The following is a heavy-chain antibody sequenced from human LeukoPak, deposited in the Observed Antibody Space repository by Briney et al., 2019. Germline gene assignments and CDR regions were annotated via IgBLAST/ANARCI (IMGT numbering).Heavy chain of an antibody. J-gene: IGHJ4*02. CDR3: ARGGVDWLDY. D-gene: IGHD3/OR15-3a*01. Sequence: PGGSLRLSCAASGFTFSNYWMHWVRQAPGKGLEWVSVIYSGGSTYYADSVKGRFTISRDNSKSTQYLQMNSLRAEDTAVYYCARGGVDWLDYWGQGTLVTVSS. CDR2: IYSGGST. CDR1: GFTFSNYW. V-gene: IGHV3-53*01.